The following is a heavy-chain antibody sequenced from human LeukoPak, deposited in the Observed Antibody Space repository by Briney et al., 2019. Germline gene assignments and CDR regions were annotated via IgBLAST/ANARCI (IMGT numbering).Heavy chain of an antibody. D-gene: IGHD5-12*01. V-gene: IGHV4-59*08. CDR3: ASHGSSGHDPLT. J-gene: IGHJ4*02. Sequence: PSETLSLTCAVSGVSISTYYWNWLRRPPGRGLEWIGYIYYTGSISYNPSLKSRVTISLDTSKSQFSLRLTSVTAADTAVYYCASHGSSGHDPLTWGQGTLVTVSS. CDR2: IYYTGSI. CDR1: GVSISTYY.